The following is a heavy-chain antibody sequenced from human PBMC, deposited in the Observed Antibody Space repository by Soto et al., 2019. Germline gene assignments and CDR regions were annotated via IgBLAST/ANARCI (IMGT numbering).Heavy chain of an antibody. Sequence: QVQLVESGGGVVQPGRSLRLSCAASGFTFSNFGMHWVRQAPGKGLEWVAFLSYDGTNTYYADFVRGRFTITRDNPKHTLCLQISGLRPEGTAVYYCATDLYYDVSGFDYWGQGTRVTVSS. CDR2: LSYDGTNT. CDR3: ATDLYYDVSGFDY. J-gene: IGHJ4*02. V-gene: IGHV3-30*03. D-gene: IGHD3-22*01. CDR1: GFTFSNFG.